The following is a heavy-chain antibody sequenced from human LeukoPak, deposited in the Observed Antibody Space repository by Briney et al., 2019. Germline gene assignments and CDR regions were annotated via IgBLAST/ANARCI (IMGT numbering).Heavy chain of an antibody. Sequence: GGSLRLSCAASGFTLSDYYMSWIRQAPGKGLEWVSYISSSGSTIYYADSVKGRFTISRDNAKNSLYLQMNSLRAEDTAVYYCTREYYYDSSGYYYWGQGTLVTVSS. CDR1: GFTLSDYY. V-gene: IGHV3-11*01. J-gene: IGHJ4*02. D-gene: IGHD3-22*01. CDR2: ISSSGSTI. CDR3: TREYYYDSSGYYY.